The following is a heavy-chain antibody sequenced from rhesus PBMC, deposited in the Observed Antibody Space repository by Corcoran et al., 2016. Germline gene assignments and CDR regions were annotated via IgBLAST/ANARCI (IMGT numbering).Heavy chain of an antibody. CDR2: ISNSGST. J-gene: IGHJ4*01. V-gene: IGHV4-122*02. CDR3: ARDPEYSNYGDD. D-gene: IGHD4-23*01. CDR1: GYSISSGSG. Sequence: QLQLQASGPGLVKPSGTLSLTCAVSGYSISSGSGWSWIRQPPGKGRGGSWYISNSGSTCYNPSRKSRVTISRDTAKNQFSLKLRSATAADTAGYYCARDPEYSNYGDDWGQGVLVTGSS.